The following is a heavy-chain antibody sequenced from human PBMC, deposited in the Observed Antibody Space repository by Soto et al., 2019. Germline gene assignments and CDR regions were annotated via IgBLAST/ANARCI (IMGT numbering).Heavy chain of an antibody. J-gene: IGHJ4*02. V-gene: IGHV3-23*04. CDR3: AKHEAGGSYHY. CDR2: ISGSGGST. Sequence: EVQLVETGGGLIQPGGSLRLSCAASGFTVSSNYMSWVRQAPGKGLEWVSAISGSGGSTYYADSVKGRFTISRDNSKNTLYLQMNSLRAEDTAVYYCAKHEAGGSYHYWGQGTLVTVSS. D-gene: IGHD1-26*01. CDR1: GFTVSSNY.